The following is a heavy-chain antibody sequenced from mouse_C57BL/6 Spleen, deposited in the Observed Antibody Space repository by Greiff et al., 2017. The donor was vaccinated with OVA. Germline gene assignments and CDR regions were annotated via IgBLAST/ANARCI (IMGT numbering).Heavy chain of an antibody. V-gene: IGHV5-4*01. Sequence: EVQVVESGGGLVKPGGSLKLSCAASGFTFSSYAMSWVRQTPEKRLEWVATISDGGSYTYYPDNVKGRFTISRDNAKNNLYLQMSHLKSEDTAMYYCARGGDAFDYWGQGTTLTVSS. CDR3: ARGGDAFDY. CDR1: GFTFSSYA. D-gene: IGHD3-3*01. CDR2: ISDGGSYT. J-gene: IGHJ2*01.